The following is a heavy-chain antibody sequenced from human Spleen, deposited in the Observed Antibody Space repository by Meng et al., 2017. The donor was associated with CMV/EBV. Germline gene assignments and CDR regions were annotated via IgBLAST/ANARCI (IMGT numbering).Heavy chain of an antibody. D-gene: IGHD6-13*01. Sequence: SETLSLTCAVYGGSFRGFYWTWIRQSPGKGLEWIGEVNHSENISYNPSLKSRVSISIDTSKNHFSLKLTSVTAADPAVYYCARGSNWYQLGSDYWGQGTQVTVSS. CDR1: GGSFRGFY. CDR2: VNHSENI. CDR3: ARGSNWYQLGSDY. J-gene: IGHJ4*02. V-gene: IGHV4-34*01.